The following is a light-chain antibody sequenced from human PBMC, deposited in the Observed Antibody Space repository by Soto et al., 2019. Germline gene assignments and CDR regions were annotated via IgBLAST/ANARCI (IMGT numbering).Light chain of an antibody. J-gene: IGKJ5*01. V-gene: IGKV3-11*01. CDR1: QSVSSY. CDR2: DAS. CDR3: QQRSNWWIT. Sequence: EIVLTQSPATLSLSPGERATLSCRASQSVSSYLAWYQQKPGQAPGLLIYDASNRATGIPARFSGSGSGTDFTLTISSLEPEDFAVYYCQQRSNWWITFGQGTRLEIK.